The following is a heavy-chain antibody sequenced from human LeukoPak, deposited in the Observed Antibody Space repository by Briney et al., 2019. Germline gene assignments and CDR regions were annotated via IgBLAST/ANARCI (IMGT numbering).Heavy chain of an antibody. CDR2: IIPIFGTA. CDR3: ARAYYDISGYYLFFGY. J-gene: IGHJ4*02. Sequence: SVKVSCKASGGTFSSYAISWVRQAPGQGLEWMGRIIPIFGTANYAQKFQGRVTITTDESTSTAYMELSSLRSEDTAVYYCARAYYDISGYYLFFGYWGQGTLVTVSS. CDR1: GGTFSSYA. V-gene: IGHV1-69*05. D-gene: IGHD3-22*01.